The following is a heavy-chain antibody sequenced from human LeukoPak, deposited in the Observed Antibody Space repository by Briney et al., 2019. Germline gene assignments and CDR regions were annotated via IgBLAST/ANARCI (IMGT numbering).Heavy chain of an antibody. J-gene: IGHJ4*02. CDR1: GGSFSGYY. CDR2: INHSGST. D-gene: IGHD2-15*01. V-gene: IGHV4-34*01. Sequence: SETLSLTCAVCGGSFSGYYWSWIRQPPGKGLEWIGEINHSGSTNYNPSLKSRVTISVDTSKNQFSLKLSSVTAADTAVYYCARGLREVRYCSGGSCYSLYYFDYWGQGTLVTVSS. CDR3: ARGLREVRYCSGGSCYSLYYFDY.